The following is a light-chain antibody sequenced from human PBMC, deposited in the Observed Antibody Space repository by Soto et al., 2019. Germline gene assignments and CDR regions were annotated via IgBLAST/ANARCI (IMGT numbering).Light chain of an antibody. CDR3: HQYNDWPRT. J-gene: IGKJ1*01. CDR1: QSVGTY. V-gene: IGKV3-15*01. CDR2: GAS. Sequence: EIVMTQSPATLSVSPGERATLSCRASQSVGTYLAWYQQKPGQAPRLLIYGASTRAAGISPRFSGGGSGTEITLTISSLQSEDFAVYYCHQYNDWPRTFGQGTKVGIE.